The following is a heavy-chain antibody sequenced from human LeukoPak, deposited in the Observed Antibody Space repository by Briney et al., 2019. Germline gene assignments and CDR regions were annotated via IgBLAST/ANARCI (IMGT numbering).Heavy chain of an antibody. CDR1: GGTFSSYA. J-gene: IGHJ4*02. D-gene: IGHD3-22*01. V-gene: IGHV1-69*13. CDR2: IIPIFGTA. CDR3: AREGGRYYYDSSGYYTRYGFDY. Sequence: GASVNVSCKASGGTFSSYAISWVRQAPGQGLEWMGGIIPIFGTANYAQKFQGRVTITADESTSTAYMELSSLRSEDTAVYYCAREGGRYYYDSSGYYTRYGFDYWGQGTLVTVFS.